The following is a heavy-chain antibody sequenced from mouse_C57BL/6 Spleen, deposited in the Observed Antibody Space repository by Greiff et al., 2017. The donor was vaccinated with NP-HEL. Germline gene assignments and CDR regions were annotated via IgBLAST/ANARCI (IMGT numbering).Heavy chain of an antibody. CDR1: GFTFSDYY. V-gene: IGHV5-16*01. J-gene: IGHJ3*01. CDR3: ARGDYYGSSYPGFAY. Sequence: EVKLVESEGGLVQPGSSMKLSCTASGFTFSDYYMAWVRQVPEKGLEWVANINYDGSSTYYLDSLKSRFIISRDNAKNILYLQMSSLKSEDTATYYCARGDYYGSSYPGFAYWGQGTLVTVSA. CDR2: INYDGSST. D-gene: IGHD1-1*01.